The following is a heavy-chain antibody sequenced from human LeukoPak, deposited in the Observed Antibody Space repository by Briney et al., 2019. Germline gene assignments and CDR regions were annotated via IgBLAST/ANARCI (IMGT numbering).Heavy chain of an antibody. V-gene: IGHV1-8*01. CDR3: ARGARITIFGVVIRGGYYFDY. J-gene: IGHJ4*02. Sequence: ASVKVSCKASGYTFTSYDINWVRQATGQGLEWMGWMNPNSGNTGYAQKFQGRVTMTRNTSISTAYMELSSLRSEDTAVYYCARGARITIFGVVIRGGYYFDYWGQGTLVTVSS. CDR1: GYTFTSYD. CDR2: MNPNSGNT. D-gene: IGHD3-3*01.